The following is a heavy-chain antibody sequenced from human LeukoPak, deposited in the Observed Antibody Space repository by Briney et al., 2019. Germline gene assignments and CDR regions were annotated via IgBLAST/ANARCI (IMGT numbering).Heavy chain of an antibody. J-gene: IGHJ4*02. V-gene: IGHV3-48*01. CDR1: GFTFSSYS. CDR3: ARVRVAGGVDY. CDR2: ISSSSSTI. D-gene: IGHD3-16*01. Sequence: GGSLRLSCAASGFTFSSYSMNWFRQAPGKGLEWVSYISSSSSTIYYADSVKGRFTISRDNAKNSLYLQMNSLRAEDTAVYYCARVRVAGGVDYWGQGTLVTVSS.